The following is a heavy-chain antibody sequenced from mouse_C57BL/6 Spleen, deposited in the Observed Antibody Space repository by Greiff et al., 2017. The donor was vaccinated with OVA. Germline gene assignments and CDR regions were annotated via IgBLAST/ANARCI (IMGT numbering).Heavy chain of an antibody. V-gene: IGHV5-17*01. CDR2: ISSGSSTI. CDR3: ATNYDDAMDY. CDR1: GFTFSDYG. D-gene: IGHD2-1*01. Sequence: EVKLMESGGGLVKPGGSLKLSCAASGFTFSDYGMHWVRQAPEKGLEWVAYISSGSSTIYYADTVKGRFTISRDNAKNTLFLQMTSLRYEDTAMYYCATNYDDAMDYWGQGTSVTVSS. J-gene: IGHJ4*01.